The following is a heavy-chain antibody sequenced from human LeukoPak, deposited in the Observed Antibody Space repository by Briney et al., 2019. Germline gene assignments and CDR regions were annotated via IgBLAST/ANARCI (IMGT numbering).Heavy chain of an antibody. CDR3: AKDPLASTTGNYYMDV. J-gene: IGHJ6*03. CDR1: GFSFSSYA. Sequence: GGSLRLSCAASGFSFSSYAMSWVRQTPGKGLEWVSSVSVTGATYNGDSAKGRFTISRDNSKNTMYLQMNSLRAEDTAVYYCAKDPLASTTGNYYMDVWGKGTTDIVSS. V-gene: IGHV3-23*01. CDR2: VSVTGAT. D-gene: IGHD1-1*01.